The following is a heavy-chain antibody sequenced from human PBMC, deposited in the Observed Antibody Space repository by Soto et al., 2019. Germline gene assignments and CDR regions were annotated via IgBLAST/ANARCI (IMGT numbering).Heavy chain of an antibody. CDR3: ARCKIDRDSYAFDI. D-gene: IGHD2-15*01. J-gene: IGHJ3*02. V-gene: IGHV4-31*03. Sequence: SETLSLTCTVSGGSISSGGYYWSWIRQHPGKGLGWIGYIHYSGSTYYNPSLKRRVTISVATSKNQFALKLSSVNAAETAVYYCARCKIDRDSYAFDIWGQGTMVTVSS. CDR1: GGSISSGGYY. CDR2: IHYSGST.